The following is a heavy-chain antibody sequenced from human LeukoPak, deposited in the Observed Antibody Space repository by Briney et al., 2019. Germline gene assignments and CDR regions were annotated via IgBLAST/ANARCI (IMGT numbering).Heavy chain of an antibody. J-gene: IGHJ4*02. D-gene: IGHD5-12*01. CDR2: IYYNGST. V-gene: IGHV4-59*01. Sequence: SETLSLTCTVSGGSISSYYWSWIRQPPGKGLEWIGYIYYNGSTNYNPSLKSRVTISVDTSKNQFSLKLSSVTAADTAVYYCATTESGYDLFFDYWGQGTLVTVSS. CDR1: GGSISSYY. CDR3: ATTESGYDLFFDY.